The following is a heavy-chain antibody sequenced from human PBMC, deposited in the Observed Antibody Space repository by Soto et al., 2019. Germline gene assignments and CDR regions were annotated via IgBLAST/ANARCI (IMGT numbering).Heavy chain of an antibody. Sequence: QIQLVESGGGVVQPGRSLRLSCTASGFTFNSYGFNWVRQAPGKGLEWVAVIWYDGNTKYYADSVKGRFTISRDNLRSTVYSQINSLTAEDTAVYYCARPLVAPVAGPYYYGMDVWGQGTTVTVSS. V-gene: IGHV3-33*01. CDR3: ARPLVAPVAGPYYYGMDV. D-gene: IGHD6-19*01. CDR2: IWYDGNTK. J-gene: IGHJ6*02. CDR1: GFTFNSYG.